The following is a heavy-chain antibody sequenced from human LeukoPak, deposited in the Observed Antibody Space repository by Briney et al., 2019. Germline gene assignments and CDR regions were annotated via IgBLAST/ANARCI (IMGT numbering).Heavy chain of an antibody. Sequence: GGSLRLSCVASGFTFSNYEMNWVRQAPGKGLEWVSYISSSGSSIYYAGSVKGRFTISRDNAKNSLYLQMSTLRAEDTAVYYCASPSMTYYYYYMDVWGRGTTVTVSS. J-gene: IGHJ6*03. D-gene: IGHD2/OR15-2a*01. CDR1: GFTFSNYE. CDR3: ASPSMTYYYYYMDV. CDR2: ISSSGSSI. V-gene: IGHV3-48*03.